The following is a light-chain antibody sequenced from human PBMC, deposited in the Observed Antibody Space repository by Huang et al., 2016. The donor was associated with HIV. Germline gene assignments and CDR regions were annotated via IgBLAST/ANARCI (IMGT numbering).Light chain of an antibody. V-gene: IGKV3-11*01. CDR3: QQRSSWPRVT. CDR2: DAS. CDR1: QRVSRF. J-gene: IGKJ4*01. Sequence: EIVLTQSPATLSLSPGERAPLSCRASQRVSRFLAWYQQKAGQAPRLLIYDASNRAIDIPARFSGSGSGTEFTLTISSLEPEDFAVYYCQQRSSWPRVTFGGGTKVELK.